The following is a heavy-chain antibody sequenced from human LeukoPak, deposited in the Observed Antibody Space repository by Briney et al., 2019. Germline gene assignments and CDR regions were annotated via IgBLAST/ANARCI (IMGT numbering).Heavy chain of an antibody. V-gene: IGHV3-48*04. CDR2: ISSSSSTI. CDR3: ARDRGGSYSAIDY. CDR1: GFTFSSYS. D-gene: IGHD1-26*01. J-gene: IGHJ4*02. Sequence: GSLRLSCAASGFTFSSYSMSWVRQAPGKGLEWVSFISSSSSTIYYADSVKGRFTISRDNAKNSLYLQMNSLRAEDTAVYYCARDRGGSYSAIDYWGQGTLVTVSS.